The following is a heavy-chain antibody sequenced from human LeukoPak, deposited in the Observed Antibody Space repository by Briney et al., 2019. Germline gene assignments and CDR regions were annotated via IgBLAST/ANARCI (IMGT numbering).Heavy chain of an antibody. CDR1: GGTFSSYA. J-gene: IGHJ4*02. CDR3: AVGTYYYDSSGYPIDY. D-gene: IGHD3-22*01. Sequence: SVKVSCKASGGTFSSYAISWVRQAPAQGLEWMGGIIPIFGTANYAQKFQGRVTITADESTSTAYMELSSLRSEDTAVYYCAVGTYYYDSSGYPIDYWGQGTLVTVSS. CDR2: IIPIFGTA. V-gene: IGHV1-69*13.